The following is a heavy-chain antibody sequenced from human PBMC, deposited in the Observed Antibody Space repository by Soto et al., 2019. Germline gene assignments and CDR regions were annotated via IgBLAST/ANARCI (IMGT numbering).Heavy chain of an antibody. J-gene: IGHJ4*02. CDR1: VYRFTSSW. CDR2: TYPGDSDT. CDR3: ARHMGPDEYDSSGHLDD. D-gene: IGHD3-22*01. V-gene: IGHV5-51*01. Sequence: XESLKISWRVYVYRFTSSWLGWVRQLPGKGLEWMGITYPGDSDTKYSPSFQGQVTISVDKSTFTASLQWSSLRASDTAIYYCARHMGPDEYDSSGHLDDWGLGTLVTVSS.